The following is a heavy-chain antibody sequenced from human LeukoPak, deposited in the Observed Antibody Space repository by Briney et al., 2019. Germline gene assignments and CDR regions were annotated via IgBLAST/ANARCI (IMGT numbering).Heavy chain of an antibody. CDR3: ARGSGIAVAGTNHLFDR. D-gene: IGHD6-19*01. V-gene: IGHV4-38-2*01. Sequence: TSETLSLTCAVSGYSISSGYYWGWIRQPPGKGLEWIGSIYHSGSTYYNPSLKSRVTISVDTSKNQFSLKLSSVTAADTAVYYCARGSGIAVAGTNHLFDRWGEGSLVSVSS. CDR1: GYSISSGYY. CDR2: IYHSGST. J-gene: IGHJ5*02.